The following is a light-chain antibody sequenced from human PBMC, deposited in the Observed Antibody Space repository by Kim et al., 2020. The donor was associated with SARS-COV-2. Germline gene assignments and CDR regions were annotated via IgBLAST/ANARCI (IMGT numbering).Light chain of an antibody. CDR1: QRVRSS. CDR2: DAS. J-gene: IGKJ4*01. Sequence: EIVTTQSPATLSVSPGERATLSCRASQRVRSSLAWYQQKPGQAPRLLIYDASIRATGVPARFTGSGSGTEFTLTISSLQSEDFAVYFCQQYYTWSALTFGGGTKVDIK. CDR3: QQYYTWSALT. V-gene: IGKV3D-15*01.